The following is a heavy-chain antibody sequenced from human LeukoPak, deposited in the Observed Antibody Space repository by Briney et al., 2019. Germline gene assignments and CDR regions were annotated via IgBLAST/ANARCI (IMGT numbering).Heavy chain of an antibody. CDR1: GYTFTGYY. Sequence: GASVNVSCQASGYTFTGYYMHWVRQPRGQGLEWVGWINPNSGGTNYAQKFQGRVTMTSDTSISTAYMELSRLRSDDTAVYYCARDLRLNYDSSGYRLPDYWGQGTLVTVSS. J-gene: IGHJ4*02. V-gene: IGHV1-2*02. CDR3: ARDLRLNYDSSGYRLPDY. CDR2: INPNSGGT. D-gene: IGHD3-22*01.